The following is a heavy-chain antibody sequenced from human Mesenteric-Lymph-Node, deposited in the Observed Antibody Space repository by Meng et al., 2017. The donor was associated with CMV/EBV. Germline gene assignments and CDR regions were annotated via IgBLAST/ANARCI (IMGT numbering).Heavy chain of an antibody. D-gene: IGHD3-22*01. CDR1: GGSISSSKYY. Sequence: SETLSLTCTVSGGSISSSKYYWGWIRQHPGKGLERIGNIFKSGNTYYNPSLKSRLTISVDTSKNQFSLKLSSVTAAHTAVYFCARNPKSVPYYYASSGYLDYWGQGTLVTVSS. CDR3: ARNPKSVPYYYASSGYLDY. V-gene: IGHV4-39*01. J-gene: IGHJ4*02. CDR2: IFKSGNT.